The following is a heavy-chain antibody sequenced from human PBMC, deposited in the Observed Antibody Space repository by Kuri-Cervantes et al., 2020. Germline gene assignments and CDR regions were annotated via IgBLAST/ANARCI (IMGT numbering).Heavy chain of an antibody. D-gene: IGHD3-10*01. CDR3: ARAVGHYFGSGSYYDGYFDY. Sequence: SETLSLTCTVSGGSISSSSYYWGWIRQPPGKGLEWIGSIYYTGTSVTAYNPSLKSRVTISLDTSRNQFSLGLSSVTAADTAVYYCARAVGHYFGSGSYYDGYFDYWCQGSLVTVSS. V-gene: IGHV4-39*07. J-gene: IGHJ4*02. CDR2: IYYTGTSVT. CDR1: GGSISSSSYY.